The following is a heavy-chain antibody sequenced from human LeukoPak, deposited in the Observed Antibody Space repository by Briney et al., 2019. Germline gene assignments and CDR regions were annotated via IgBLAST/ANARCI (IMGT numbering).Heavy chain of an antibody. V-gene: IGHV3-73*01. J-gene: IGHJ4*02. D-gene: IGHD1-26*01. Sequence: GGSLRLSCAASGFTFSGSAMHWVRQASGKGLEWVGRIRSKANSYATAYAASVKGRFTISRDDSKNTAYLQMNSLKTEDTAVYYCTTRPHIVGATTFDYWGREPWSPSPQ. CDR2: IRSKANSYAT. CDR1: GFTFSGSA. CDR3: TTRPHIVGATTFDY.